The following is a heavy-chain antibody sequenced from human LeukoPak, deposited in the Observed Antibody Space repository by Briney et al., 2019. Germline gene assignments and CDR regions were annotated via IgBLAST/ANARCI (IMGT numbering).Heavy chain of an antibody. D-gene: IGHD6-19*01. CDR2: ISTSSSYI. CDR3: VRGHVAVAAHDDAFDI. V-gene: IGHV3-21*01. CDR1: GFTFSSYS. J-gene: IGHJ3*02. Sequence: GGSLRLSCAASGFTFSSYSMNWVRQAPGKGLEWVSSISTSSSYIYYADSVKGRFAISRDNAKNSLYLQMNSLRAEDTAVYYCVRGHVAVAAHDDAFDIWGQGTMVTVSS.